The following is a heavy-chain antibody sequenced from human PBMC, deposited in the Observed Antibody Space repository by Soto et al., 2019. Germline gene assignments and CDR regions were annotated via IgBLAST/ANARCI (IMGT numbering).Heavy chain of an antibody. CDR1: GGSVSSGSYY. V-gene: IGHV4-61*01. D-gene: IGHD3-22*01. Sequence: SETLSLTCTVSGGSVSSGSYYWSWIRQPPGRGLEWIGYIYYSGSTNYNPSLKSRVSISLETSKNQFSLKLSSVTAADTAVYYCARVSMIVVVIDYGMDVWGQGTTVTSP. J-gene: IGHJ6*02. CDR3: ARVSMIVVVIDYGMDV. CDR2: IYYSGST.